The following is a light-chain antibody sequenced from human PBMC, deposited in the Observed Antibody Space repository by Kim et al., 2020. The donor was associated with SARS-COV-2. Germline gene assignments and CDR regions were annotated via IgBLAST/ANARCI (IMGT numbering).Light chain of an antibody. CDR1: QSVSRSS. J-gene: IGKJ2*03. Sequence: EIVLTQSPGTLSLSPGERATLSCKTSQSVSRSSLAWYQQKPGQAPRLLIYSVSTRATGIPDRFSGSGSGTDFTLVISRLEPEDFAVYYCQQDGSSPYSFGQGTKLEI. CDR3: QQDGSSPYS. CDR2: SVS. V-gene: IGKV3-20*01.